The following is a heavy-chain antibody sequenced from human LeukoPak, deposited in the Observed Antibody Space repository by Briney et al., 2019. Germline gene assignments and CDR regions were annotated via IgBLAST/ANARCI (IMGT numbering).Heavy chain of an antibody. D-gene: IGHD6-13*01. V-gene: IGHV1-2*02. Sequence: ASVKVSCKASGYTFTGYYIHWVRQAPGQGLEWMGWINPNSGGTDYAQNFQGRVTMTRDTSISTAYMELSTLRSEDTAIYYCARDLLQQHLVHHGFDPWGQGTLVTVSS. J-gene: IGHJ5*02. CDR3: ARDLLQQHLVHHGFDP. CDR2: INPNSGGT. CDR1: GYTFTGYY.